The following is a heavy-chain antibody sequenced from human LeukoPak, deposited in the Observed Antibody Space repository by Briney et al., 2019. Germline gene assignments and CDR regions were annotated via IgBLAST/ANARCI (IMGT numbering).Heavy chain of an antibody. J-gene: IGHJ4*02. CDR2: IYYSGST. D-gene: IGHD4-17*01. V-gene: IGHV4-30-4*01. Sequence: PSETLSLTCTVSGGSISSGDYYWSWIRQPPGKGLEWIGYIYYSGSTYYNPSLKSRVTISVDTSKIQFSLKLSSVTAADTAVYYCARVLRYGFTNYWGQGTLVTVSS. CDR3: ARVLRYGFTNY. CDR1: GGSISSGDYY.